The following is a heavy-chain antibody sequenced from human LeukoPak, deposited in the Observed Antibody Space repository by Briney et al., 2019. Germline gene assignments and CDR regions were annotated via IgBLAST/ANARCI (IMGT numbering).Heavy chain of an antibody. CDR3: ARRGYYGSGSLYYFDY. CDR1: GYSFTSYW. Sequence: GESLKISCKGSGYSFTSYWIGWVRQMPGKGLEWMGIIYPGDSDTRYSPSFQGQVTISADKSISTAYLQWSGLKASDTAMYYCARRGYYGSGSLYYFDYWGQGTLVTVSS. V-gene: IGHV5-51*01. J-gene: IGHJ4*02. CDR2: IYPGDSDT. D-gene: IGHD3-10*01.